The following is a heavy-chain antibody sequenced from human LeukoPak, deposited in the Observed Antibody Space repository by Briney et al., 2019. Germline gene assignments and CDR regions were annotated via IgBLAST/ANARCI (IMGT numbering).Heavy chain of an antibody. CDR3: ARGRVRQQLPQGDWFDP. J-gene: IGHJ5*02. D-gene: IGHD6-13*01. CDR2: IYTSGST. CDR1: GGSISSGSYY. Sequence: SETLSLTCTVSGGSISSGSYYWSWIRQPAGKGPEWIGRIYTSGSTNYNPSLKSRVTISVDTSKNQFSLKLSSVTAADTAVYYCARGRVRQQLPQGDWFDPWGQGTLVTVSS. V-gene: IGHV4-61*02.